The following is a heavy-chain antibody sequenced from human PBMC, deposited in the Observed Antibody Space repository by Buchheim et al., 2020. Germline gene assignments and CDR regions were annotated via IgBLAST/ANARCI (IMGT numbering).Heavy chain of an antibody. CDR1: GGSISSSSYY. CDR2: IYNSGST. V-gene: IGHV4-39*07. J-gene: IGHJ3*02. CDR3: ARDRRWLQSSDAFDI. Sequence: QLQLQESGPGLVKPSETLSLTCTVSGGSISSSSYYWGWIRQPPGKGLEWIGSIYNSGSTYYNPSLKSRVTISVDTSKNQFFLKLSSVTAADTAVYYCARDRRWLQSSDAFDIWGQGT. D-gene: IGHD5-24*01.